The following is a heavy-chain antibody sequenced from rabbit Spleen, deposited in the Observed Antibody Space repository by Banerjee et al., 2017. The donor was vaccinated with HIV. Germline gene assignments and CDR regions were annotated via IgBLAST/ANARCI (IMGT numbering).Heavy chain of an antibody. V-gene: IGHV1S43*01. CDR2: IYHGDGST. CDR1: GIDFSSYYY. CDR3: ARDLVGAIGWNFSL. J-gene: IGHJ4*01. Sequence: QEQLEESGGGLVKPGGTLTLTCKASGIDFSSYYYMCWVRQAPGKGLELIACIYHGDGSTYYASWVNGRFTISRSTSLNTVTLQVNSLTGADTATYFCARDLVGAIGWNFSLWGQGTLVTVS. D-gene: IGHD5-1*01.